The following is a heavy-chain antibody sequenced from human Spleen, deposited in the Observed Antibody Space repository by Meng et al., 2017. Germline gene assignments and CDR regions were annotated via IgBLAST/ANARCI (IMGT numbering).Heavy chain of an antibody. CDR1: GYTFTSYD. CDR2: MNPDIGNT. J-gene: IGHJ6*02. V-gene: IGHV1-8*01. Sequence: ASVKVSCKASGYTFTSYDINWVRQATGQGLEWMGWMNPDIGNTGYAQKFQGRVTMTRNTSISTAYMELSSLTSEDTAVYYCARGCNYDYVWGIYRCYYYYYGTDVWGQGTTVTVSS. D-gene: IGHD3-16*02. CDR3: ARGCNYDYVWGIYRCYYYYYGTDV.